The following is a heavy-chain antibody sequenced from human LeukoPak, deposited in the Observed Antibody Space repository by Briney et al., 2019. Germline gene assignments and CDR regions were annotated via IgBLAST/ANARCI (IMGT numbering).Heavy chain of an antibody. CDR1: GYTFTYRY. Sequence: VASVTVSCKASGYTFTYRYLHWVRQAPGQALEWMGWITPFNGNTNYAQKFQDRVTITRDRSMSTAYMELSSLRSEDTAMYYCARSGLDYYYGMDVWGQGTTVTVSS. V-gene: IGHV1-45*02. D-gene: IGHD6-19*01. CDR2: ITPFNGNT. CDR3: ARSGLDYYYGMDV. J-gene: IGHJ6*02.